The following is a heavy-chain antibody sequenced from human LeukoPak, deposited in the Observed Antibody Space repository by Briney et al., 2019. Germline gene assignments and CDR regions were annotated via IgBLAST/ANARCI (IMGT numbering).Heavy chain of an antibody. J-gene: IGHJ5*02. V-gene: IGHV4-39*07. Sequence: SETLSLTCTVSGGSISSGSYYWGWIRQPPGRGLEWIGSIYYSGSTYYNPSLKSRVTISVDTSKNQFSLKLSSVTAADTAVYYCARGTGSIAVARWFDPWGQGTLVTVSS. CDR1: GGSISSGSYY. CDR3: ARGTGSIAVARWFDP. D-gene: IGHD6-19*01. CDR2: IYYSGST.